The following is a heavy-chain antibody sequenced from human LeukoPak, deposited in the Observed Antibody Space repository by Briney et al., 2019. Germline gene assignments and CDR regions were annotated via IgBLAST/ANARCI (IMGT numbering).Heavy chain of an antibody. D-gene: IGHD4-23*01. CDR1: GYSISSGYY. Sequence: PSETLSLTCTVSGYSISSGYYWGWIRQPPGKGLEWIGSIYHSGSTYYNPSLKSRVTISVDTSKNQFSLKLSSVTAADTAVYYCARAPGYGGNSDYWGQGTLVTVSS. CDR3: ARAPGYGGNSDY. CDR2: IYHSGST. V-gene: IGHV4-38-2*02. J-gene: IGHJ4*02.